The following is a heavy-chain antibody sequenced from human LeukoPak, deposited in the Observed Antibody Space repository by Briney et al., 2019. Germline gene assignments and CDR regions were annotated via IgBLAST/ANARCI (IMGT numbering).Heavy chain of an antibody. Sequence: GASVKVSCKASGYTFTNYAIHWVRQAPGRRLEWMGWSNGANGNTEYSPAFQGRVSITRDTSASTAYTELSSPSSEDMAIYYCARGIHSGAWLTDYWGQGTLVTVS. CDR1: GYTFTNYA. CDR2: SNGANGNT. D-gene: IGHD6-25*01. J-gene: IGHJ4*02. CDR3: ARGIHSGAWLTDY. V-gene: IGHV1-3*02.